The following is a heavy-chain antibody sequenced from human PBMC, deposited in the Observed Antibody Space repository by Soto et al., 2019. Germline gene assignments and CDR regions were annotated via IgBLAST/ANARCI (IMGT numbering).Heavy chain of an antibody. V-gene: IGHV2-70*01. CDR2: IDWDDDK. D-gene: IGHD3-22*01. Sequence: GPTLVNPTQTLTLTCTFSGFSLSTSGMCVSWIRQPPGKALEWLALIDWDDDKYYSTSLKTRLTISKDTSKNQVVLTMTNMDPVDTATYYCARYMFDSSGSPSPDYWGQGTLVTVYS. CDR3: ARYMFDSSGSPSPDY. CDR1: GFSLSTSGMC. J-gene: IGHJ4*02.